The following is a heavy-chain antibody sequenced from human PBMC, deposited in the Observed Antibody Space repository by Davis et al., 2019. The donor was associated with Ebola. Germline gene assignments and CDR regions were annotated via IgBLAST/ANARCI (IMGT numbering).Heavy chain of an antibody. V-gene: IGHV4-59*01. D-gene: IGHD2-21*02. CDR3: ARNLVTGLSFDALDF. Sequence: SETLSLTCTASGGSISSYYWSWIRQPPGKGLEWIGYIYYSGSTNYNPSLKSRVTISVDTSKNQFSLKLSSVTAADTAVYYCARNLVTGLSFDALDFWGQGTLFTVSS. CDR1: GGSISSYY. CDR2: IYYSGST. J-gene: IGHJ3*01.